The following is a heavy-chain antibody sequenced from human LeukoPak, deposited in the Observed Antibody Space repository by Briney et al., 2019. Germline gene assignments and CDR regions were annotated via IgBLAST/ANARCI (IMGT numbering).Heavy chain of an antibody. Sequence: SETLSLICDVSGDSISSDYYWGWIRQPPGKGLGWIGTIYHTGSTYYTPSLKSRVTISVDTSKNQFSLKLASVTAADTAVYYCARGSRFGQSHFDYWGQGTLVSVSS. V-gene: IGHV4-38-2*01. CDR1: GDSISSDYY. CDR3: ARGSRFGQSHFDY. D-gene: IGHD3-10*01. J-gene: IGHJ4*02. CDR2: IYHTGST.